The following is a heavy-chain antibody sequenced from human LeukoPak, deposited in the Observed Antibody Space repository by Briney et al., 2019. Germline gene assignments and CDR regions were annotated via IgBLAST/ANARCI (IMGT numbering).Heavy chain of an antibody. D-gene: IGHD3-10*01. J-gene: IGHJ4*02. Sequence: GGSLRLSCAASGFTFSSYAMHWVRQAPGKGLEWVAVISYDGSNKYYADSVKGRFTISRDNSKNTLYLQMNSLRAEDTAVYYCAKSVGIWFGELFSLGSYYFDYWGQGTLVTVSS. CDR1: GFTFSSYA. V-gene: IGHV3-30-3*02. CDR2: ISYDGSNK. CDR3: AKSVGIWFGELFSLGSYYFDY.